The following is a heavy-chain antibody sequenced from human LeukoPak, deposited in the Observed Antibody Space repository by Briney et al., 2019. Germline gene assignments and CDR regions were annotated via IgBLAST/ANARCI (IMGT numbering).Heavy chain of an antibody. CDR1: GFTFSSYW. J-gene: IGHJ4*02. V-gene: IGHV3-7*01. Sequence: GGSLRLSCAASGFTFSSYWMSWVRQAPEKGLEWVANINQGGSEKYYVDSVRGRFTISRDNAKNTLYLQMNGLRAEDTAVYYCARARKVDYWGQGTLVTVSS. CDR3: ARARKVDY. CDR2: INQGGSEK.